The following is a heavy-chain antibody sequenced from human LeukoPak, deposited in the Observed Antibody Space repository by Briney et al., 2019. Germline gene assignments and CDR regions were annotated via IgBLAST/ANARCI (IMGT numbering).Heavy chain of an antibody. J-gene: IGHJ6*03. CDR3: ARDPLRWLQNNYYYYYMDV. D-gene: IGHD5-24*01. Sequence: GGSLRLSCAASGFTFSSYSMNWVRQAPGKGLEWVSSISSSRSYIYYADSVKGRFTISRDNAKNSLYLQMNSLRDEDTAVYYCARDPLRWLQNNYYYYYMDVWGKGTTVTVSS. CDR2: ISSSRSYI. CDR1: GFTFSSYS. V-gene: IGHV3-21*01.